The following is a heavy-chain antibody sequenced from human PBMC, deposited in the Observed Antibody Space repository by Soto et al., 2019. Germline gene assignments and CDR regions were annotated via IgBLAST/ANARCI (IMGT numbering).Heavy chain of an antibody. J-gene: IGHJ6*02. Sequence: QVQLVESGGGVVQPGRSLRLSCAASGFTFNNYGMHWVRQAPGKGLEWLAGIWNDGSNNYYANSVKGRFTISRDNSKKTLYLQMNSLRAEDTAVYYCARRQIPPPTRGAANARGGMDVWGQGTTVTVSS. CDR3: ARRQIPPPTRGAANARGGMDV. CDR1: GFTFNNYG. D-gene: IGHD6-13*01. CDR2: IWNDGSNN. V-gene: IGHV3-33*01.